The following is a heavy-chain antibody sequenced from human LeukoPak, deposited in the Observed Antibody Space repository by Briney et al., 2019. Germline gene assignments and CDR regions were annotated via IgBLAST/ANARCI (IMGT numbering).Heavy chain of an antibody. Sequence: PSETLSLTCTVSGGSISSYYWSWIRQPPGKGLEWIGYIYYSGSTNYNPSLKSRVTISVDTSKNQFSLKLSSVTAADTAVYYCARVEEYSSSSRYFQHWGQGTLVTVSS. D-gene: IGHD6-6*01. CDR1: GGSISSYY. CDR2: IYYSGST. CDR3: ARVEEYSSSSRYFQH. J-gene: IGHJ1*01. V-gene: IGHV4-59*01.